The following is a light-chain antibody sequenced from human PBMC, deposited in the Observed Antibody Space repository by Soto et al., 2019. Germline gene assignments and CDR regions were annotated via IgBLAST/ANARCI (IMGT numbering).Light chain of an antibody. CDR1: QSVSSY. V-gene: IGKV3-11*01. CDR3: QQYENSPIT. CDR2: DAS. J-gene: IGKJ5*01. Sequence: EIVLTQSLATLSLSPGERATLSCRASQSVSSYLAWYQQKPGQAPRLLIYDASNRATGIPARFSGSGSGTDFTLTINRLEPEDFAVYYCQQYENSPITFGQGTRLEVK.